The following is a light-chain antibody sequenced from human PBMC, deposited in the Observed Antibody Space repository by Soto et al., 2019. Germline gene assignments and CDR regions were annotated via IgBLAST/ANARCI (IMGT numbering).Light chain of an antibody. Sequence: EIVMTQSPATLSVSPGERATLSCRASQSVSSNLAWYQQKPGQAPRLLIYGASTRATGIPARFSGSRSGTEFTLTISSLQSEDFAVYYCQQHNNWPLQFGQGTKVDIK. J-gene: IGKJ1*01. CDR2: GAS. CDR1: QSVSSN. CDR3: QQHNNWPLQ. V-gene: IGKV3-15*01.